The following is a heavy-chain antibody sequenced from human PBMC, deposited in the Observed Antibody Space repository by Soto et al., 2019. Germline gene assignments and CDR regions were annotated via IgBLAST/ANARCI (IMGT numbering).Heavy chain of an antibody. CDR3: ARAYGYYYGMDV. CDR2: ISAYNGNT. CDR1: GYTFTSYG. Sequence: ASVKVSCKASGYTFTSYGISLVRQAPGQGLEWMGWISAYNGNTNYAQKLQGRVTMTTDTSRSTAYMELRSLRSDDTAVYFCARAYGYYYGMDVWGQGTTVTVSS. J-gene: IGHJ6*02. D-gene: IGHD4-17*01. V-gene: IGHV1-18*01.